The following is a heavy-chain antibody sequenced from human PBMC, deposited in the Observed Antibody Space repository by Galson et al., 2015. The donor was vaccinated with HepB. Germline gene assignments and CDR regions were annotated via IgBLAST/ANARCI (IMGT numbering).Heavy chain of an antibody. V-gene: IGHV3-30*04. CDR3: ARDVYGDYLYYYYYYGMDV. D-gene: IGHD4-17*01. CDR1: GFTFSSYA. Sequence: SLRLSCAASGFTFSSYAMHWVRQAPGKGLEWVAVISYDGSNKYYADSVKGRFTISRDNSKNTLYLQMNSLRAEDTAVYYCARDVYGDYLYYYYYYGMDVWGQGTTVTVSS. CDR2: ISYDGSNK. J-gene: IGHJ6*02.